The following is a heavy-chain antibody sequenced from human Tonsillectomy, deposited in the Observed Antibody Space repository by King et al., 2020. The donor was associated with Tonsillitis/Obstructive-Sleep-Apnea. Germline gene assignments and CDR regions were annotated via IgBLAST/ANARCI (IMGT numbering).Heavy chain of an antibody. V-gene: IGHV3-72*01. CDR1: GFTFSDHY. D-gene: IGHD1-14*01. CDR2: TRNKAHSDTT. Sequence: VQLVESGGGLVQPGGSLRLSCAASGFTFSDHYMDWVRQAPGKGLEWVGRTRNKAHSDTTEYAASVKGRFTISRDDSENSLYLQMNSLKTEDTAVYYCARVRTSSPVYNLDYWGQGTLVTVSS. CDR3: ARVRTSSPVYNLDY. J-gene: IGHJ4*02.